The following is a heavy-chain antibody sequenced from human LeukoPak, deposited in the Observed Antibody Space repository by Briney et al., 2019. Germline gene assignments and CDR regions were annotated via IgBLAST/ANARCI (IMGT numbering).Heavy chain of an antibody. D-gene: IGHD3-9*01. CDR1: GYAVSSDDHF. CDR2: IYHSGST. J-gene: IGHJ4*02. V-gene: IGHV4-4*02. CDR3: ARREGELRYFDWLTPRD. Sequence: PSQTLSLTCAVSGYAVSSDDHFWSWVRQPPGKGLEWIGEIYHSGSTNYNPSLKSRVIISVDKSKNQFSLNLTSVTAADTAVYYCARREGELRYFDWLTPRDWGQGTLVTVSS.